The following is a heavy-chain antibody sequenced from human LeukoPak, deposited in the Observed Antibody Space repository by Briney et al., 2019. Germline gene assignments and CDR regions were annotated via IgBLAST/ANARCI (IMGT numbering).Heavy chain of an antibody. CDR3: ARNSGGWYDY. CDR1: GFSFSNSR. CDR2: INNDGSST. V-gene: IGHV3-74*01. D-gene: IGHD6-19*01. J-gene: IGHJ4*02. Sequence: GGSLRLSCAASGFSFSNSRMDWVRQAPGKGLVWVSRINNDGSSTAYADSVKGRFTISRDNAKNTLSLQMNSLRPEDTAVYYCARNSGGWYDYWGQGTLVTVSS.